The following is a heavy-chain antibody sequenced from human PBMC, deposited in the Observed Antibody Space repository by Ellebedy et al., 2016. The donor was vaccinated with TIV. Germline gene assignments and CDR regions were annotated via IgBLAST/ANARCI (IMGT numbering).Heavy chain of an antibody. CDR2: ISSSSSYI. CDR1: GFTFSSYS. J-gene: IGHJ4*02. V-gene: IGHV3-21*01. D-gene: IGHD4-17*01. Sequence: GESLKISCAASGFTFSSYSMNWVRQAPGKGLEWVSSISSSSSYIYYADSVKGRFTISRDNAKNSLYLQMNSLRAEDTAVYYCASPLMTTVTTVDYWGQGTLVTVSS. CDR3: ASPLMTTVTTVDY.